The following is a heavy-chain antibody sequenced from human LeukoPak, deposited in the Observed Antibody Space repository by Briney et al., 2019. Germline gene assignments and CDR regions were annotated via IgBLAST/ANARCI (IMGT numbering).Heavy chain of an antibody. V-gene: IGHV4-34*01. J-gene: IGHJ4*02. CDR2: IYHNGAT. CDR3: ARNGGNSDYDY. CDR1: GGSFSGYY. D-gene: IGHD4-23*01. Sequence: SETLSLTCAVYGGSFSGYYWSWIRQPPGEGLEWIGEIYHNGATNYNPSLKSRVTLLLDKSKNQFSLRLNSVAAADTAVYYCARNGGNSDYDYWGQGTLVTVSA.